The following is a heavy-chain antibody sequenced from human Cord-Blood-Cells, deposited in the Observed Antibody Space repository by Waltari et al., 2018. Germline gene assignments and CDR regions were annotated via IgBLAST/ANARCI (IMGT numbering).Heavy chain of an antibody. V-gene: IGHV3-73*02. Sequence: EVQLVESGGGLVQPGGSLKLSCAASGFTFSGSAMHWVRQASGKGLEWVGRIRSKANSYATAYAASVKGRFTISRDDSKNTAYLQMNSLKTEDTAVYYCTRHSSGRGATDYWGQGTLVTVSS. CDR3: TRHSSGRGATDY. CDR1: GFTFSGSA. CDR2: IRSKANSYAT. J-gene: IGHJ4*02. D-gene: IGHD1-26*01.